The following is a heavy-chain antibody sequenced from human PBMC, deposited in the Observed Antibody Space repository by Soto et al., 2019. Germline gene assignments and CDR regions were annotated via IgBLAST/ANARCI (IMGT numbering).Heavy chain of an antibody. CDR3: ARDGMYYYDSSGYSWYFDL. J-gene: IGHJ2*01. CDR1: GYTFASSA. D-gene: IGHD3-22*01. Sequence: GTSVKLTCKASGYTFASSARRWVRQSHEQGLEWMGGIIPIFGTANYAQKFQGRVTITADESTSTAYMELSSLRSEDTAVYYCARDGMYYYDSSGYSWYFDLWGCGTLVTVSS. CDR2: IIPIFGTA. V-gene: IGHV1-69*13.